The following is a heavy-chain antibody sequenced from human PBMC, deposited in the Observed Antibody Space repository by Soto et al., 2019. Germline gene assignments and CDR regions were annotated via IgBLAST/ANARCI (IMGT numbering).Heavy chain of an antibody. J-gene: IGHJ6*02. Sequence: PGGSLRLSCSASGFTFSSYAMHWVRQAPGKGLEYVSAISSNGGSTYYADSVKGRFTISRDNSKNTLYLQMSSLRAEDTAVYYCVNLYWGYDSSDAEYYYYGMDVWRQGTTVTVSS. CDR1: GFTFSSYA. D-gene: IGHD3-22*01. CDR2: ISSNGGST. CDR3: VNLYWGYDSSDAEYYYYGMDV. V-gene: IGHV3-64D*06.